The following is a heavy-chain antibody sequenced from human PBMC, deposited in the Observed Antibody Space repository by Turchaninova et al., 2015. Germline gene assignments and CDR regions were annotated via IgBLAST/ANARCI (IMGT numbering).Heavy chain of an antibody. CDR1: GFSFSSYA. V-gene: IGHV3-64*01. Sequence: VQLVESGGGLVPPGGSLRLFCAASGFSFSSYARHWVRQAPGEGLEYVSAIRSNGGSTYYENSVKGIFTISRENSKNTLYLQMGSLRPEDMAVYYCARVATITWGFDYLGQGTLVTVSS. CDR3: ARVATITWGFDY. CDR2: IRSNGGST. J-gene: IGHJ4*02. D-gene: IGHD5-12*01.